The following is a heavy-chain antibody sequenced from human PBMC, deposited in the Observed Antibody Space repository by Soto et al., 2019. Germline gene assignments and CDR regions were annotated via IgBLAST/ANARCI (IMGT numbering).Heavy chain of an antibody. J-gene: IGHJ6*02. CDR2: ISGNSGSL. Sequence: EVQLVESGGGLVQPGRSLRLSCAASGFIFDDYAMHWVRQAPGKGLEWVSVISGNSGSLGYADSVKGRFTISRDNAKTSLYLQMNSLRAEDTALYYCAKDRYSSSAYYYYGMDGWGQGTTVTVSS. CDR1: GFIFDDYA. CDR3: AKDRYSSSAYYYYGMDG. V-gene: IGHV3-9*01. D-gene: IGHD5-18*01.